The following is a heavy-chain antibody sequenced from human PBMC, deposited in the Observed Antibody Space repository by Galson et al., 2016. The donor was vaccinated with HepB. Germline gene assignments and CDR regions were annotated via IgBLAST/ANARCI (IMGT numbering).Heavy chain of an antibody. CDR3: AQCSARTEYGDYGNTDYYYGVDV. J-gene: IGHJ6*02. CDR1: GVAFNNYA. CDR2: IIPMFDAT. Sequence: SVKVSCKASGVAFNNYAFSWVRQAPGQGLEWMGGIIPMFDATKYAQKFQGRVTLTADESTGTAYMELTSLRSEDTAVYYCAQCSARTEYGDYGNTDYYYGVDVWGRGTPVTVSS. D-gene: IGHD4-17*01. V-gene: IGHV1-69*13.